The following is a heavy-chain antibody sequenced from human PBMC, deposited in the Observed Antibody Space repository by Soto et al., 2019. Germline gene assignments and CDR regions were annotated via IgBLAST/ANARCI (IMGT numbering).Heavy chain of an antibody. CDR2: INQDGSEK. CDR3: ARDGSTSWYSYDYHGMDV. D-gene: IGHD5-18*01. Sequence: EVQLVESGGGLVQPGGSLRLSCGASGFTFRTYWLSWVRQVPGKGLEWVANINQDGSEKNYVDSVKGRFTISRDNAKNSLYIQMSSLRAEDTALYYCARDGSTSWYSYDYHGMDVWGQGPTVTVSS. J-gene: IGHJ6*02. V-gene: IGHV3-7*05. CDR1: GFTFRTYW.